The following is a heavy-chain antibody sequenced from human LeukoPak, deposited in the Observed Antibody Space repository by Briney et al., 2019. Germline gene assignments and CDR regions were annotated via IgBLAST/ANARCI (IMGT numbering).Heavy chain of an antibody. D-gene: IGHD3-10*01. CDR1: GFTFSSYW. CDR2: IKQDGSEK. J-gene: IGHJ4*02. V-gene: IGHV3-7*01. Sequence: VQPGGSLRLSCAASGFTFSSYWMSWVRQAPGKGLEWVANIKQDGSEKYYVDSVKGRFTISRDNAKNSLYLQMNSLRAEDTAVYYCASYYYGSGTSLGYWGQGTLVTVSS. CDR3: ASYYYGSGTSLGY.